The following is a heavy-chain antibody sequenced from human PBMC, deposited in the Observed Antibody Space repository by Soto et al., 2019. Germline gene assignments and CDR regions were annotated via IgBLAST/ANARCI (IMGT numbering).Heavy chain of an antibody. J-gene: IGHJ6*02. D-gene: IGHD3-9*01. CDR1: GFTFSSYG. Sequence: GGSLRLSCAASGFTFSSYGMHWVRQAPGKGLEWVAVISYDGSNKYYADSVKGRFTISRDNSKNTLYLQMNSLRAEDTAVYYCAKNNEYFDWFHTGYYYGMDVWGQGTTVTVSS. CDR2: ISYDGSNK. CDR3: AKNNEYFDWFHTGYYYGMDV. V-gene: IGHV3-30*18.